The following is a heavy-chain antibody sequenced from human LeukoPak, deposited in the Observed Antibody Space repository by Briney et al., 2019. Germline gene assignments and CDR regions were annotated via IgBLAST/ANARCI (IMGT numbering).Heavy chain of an antibody. Sequence: PSETLSLTCAVYGGSFSGYYWSWIRQPPGKGLEWIGEVNHSGSTNYNPSLKSRVTISVDTSKNQFSLKLSSVTAADTAVYYCARLIRYYYDSSGYPRDWGQGTLVTVSS. D-gene: IGHD3-22*01. CDR3: ARLIRYYYDSSGYPRD. CDR1: GGSFSGYY. CDR2: VNHSGST. V-gene: IGHV4-34*01. J-gene: IGHJ4*02.